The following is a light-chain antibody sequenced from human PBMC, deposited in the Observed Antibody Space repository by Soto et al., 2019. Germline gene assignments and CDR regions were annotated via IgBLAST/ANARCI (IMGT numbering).Light chain of an antibody. V-gene: IGLV2-14*01. CDR2: EVS. J-gene: IGLJ1*01. CDR3: SSYTGSNNFV. CDR1: SSDVGGYNY. Sequence: QSVLTQPASVSGSPGQSITISCTGTSSDVGGYNYVSWYQQHPGKAPKLMIYEVSNRPSRVSNRFSGSKSGNTASLTISGLQAEDEADYYCSSYTGSNNFVFGTGTKVTVL.